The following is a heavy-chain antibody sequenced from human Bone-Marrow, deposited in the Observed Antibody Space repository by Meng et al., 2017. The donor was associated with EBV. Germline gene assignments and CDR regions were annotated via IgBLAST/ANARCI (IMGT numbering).Heavy chain of an antibody. Sequence: QVPLCQSGAEVKKPGASVKVSCKASGYPLTSYYVHWVRQAPGQGLEGMGIINPNGGSTTYAQKFQGRVTVTRDTSTSTVYMELSSLRSGDTAVYYCARDPNFYDYSGYLDYWGQGILVTVSS. CDR1: GYPLTSYY. V-gene: IGHV1-46*01. CDR3: ARDPNFYDYSGYLDY. J-gene: IGHJ4*02. D-gene: IGHD3-16*01. CDR2: INPNGGST.